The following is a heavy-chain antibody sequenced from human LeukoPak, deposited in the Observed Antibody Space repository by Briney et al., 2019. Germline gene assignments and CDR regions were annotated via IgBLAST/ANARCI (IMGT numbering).Heavy chain of an antibody. CDR1: GGSISSYY. V-gene: IGHV4-59*01. CDR3: ARVASGYDVFDI. D-gene: IGHD3-3*01. J-gene: IGHJ3*02. Sequence: SETLSLTCTVSGGSISSYYWSWIRQPPGKGLEWVGYIFYSGSTNCNPSLKSRVTISVDTSKNQFSLKLSSVTAADTAVFYCARVASGYDVFDIWGQGQWSPSLQ. CDR2: IFYSGST.